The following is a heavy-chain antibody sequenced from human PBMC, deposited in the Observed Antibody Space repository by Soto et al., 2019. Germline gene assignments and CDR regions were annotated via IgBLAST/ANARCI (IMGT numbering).Heavy chain of an antibody. J-gene: IGHJ4*02. CDR3: AKDLGQQYYFDY. V-gene: IGHV3-30*18. CDR1: GFNFMSYG. Sequence: GGSLRLSCTASGFNFMSYGMHWVRQAPGKGLEWVAVASYDGTSKYYADSVKGRFTVSRDDSKNTLYLQMHSLRPEDTALYYCAKDLGQQYYFDYWGQGTLVTVSS. D-gene: IGHD1-1*01. CDR2: ASYDGTSK.